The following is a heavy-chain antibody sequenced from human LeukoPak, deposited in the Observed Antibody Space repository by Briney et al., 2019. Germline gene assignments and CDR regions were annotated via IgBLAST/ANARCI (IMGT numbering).Heavy chain of an antibody. Sequence: GGSLRLSCEASEFTFNNYVMSWVRQAPGKGLEWVSAISGSGGSTYYADSVKGRFTISRDNSKNTLYLQMNSLRAEDTAVYYCAKDWDYYDSSGYYYVGYFQHWGQGTLVTVSS. J-gene: IGHJ1*01. CDR1: EFTFNNYV. D-gene: IGHD3-22*01. V-gene: IGHV3-23*01. CDR3: AKDWDYYDSSGYYYVGYFQH. CDR2: ISGSGGST.